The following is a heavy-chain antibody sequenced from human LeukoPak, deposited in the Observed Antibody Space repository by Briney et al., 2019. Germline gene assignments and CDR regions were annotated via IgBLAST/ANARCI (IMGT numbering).Heavy chain of an antibody. J-gene: IGHJ4*02. CDR2: ISYDGSYK. Sequence: GGSLRLSCAASGFTFSSYAMHWVRQAPGKGLEWVAVISYDGSYKYYADSVKGRFTISRDNSKNTLYLQMNSLRAEDTAVYYCAKRRGYFDYWGQGTLVTVSS. CDR1: GFTFSSYA. CDR3: AKRRGYFDY. V-gene: IGHV3-30*18.